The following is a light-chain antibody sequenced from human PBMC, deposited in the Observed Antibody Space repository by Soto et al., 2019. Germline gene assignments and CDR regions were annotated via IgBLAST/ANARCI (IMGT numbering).Light chain of an antibody. CDR1: KNDIGVYDF. V-gene: IGLV2-8*01. CDR3: KSYAGGNTYV. CDR2: EVV. J-gene: IGLJ1*01. Sequence: QSVLTRPPSASGSPGQSVTISCTGTKNDIGVYDFVSWYQHHPGKAPRLIIYEVVQRPSGVPDRFSGSKSGNTASLTVSGLQAADEADYFCKSYAGGNTYVFGSGTKVTVL.